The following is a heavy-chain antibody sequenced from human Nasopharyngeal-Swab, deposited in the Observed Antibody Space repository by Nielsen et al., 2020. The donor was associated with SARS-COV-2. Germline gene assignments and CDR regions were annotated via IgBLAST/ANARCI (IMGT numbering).Heavy chain of an antibody. D-gene: IGHD2-2*01. J-gene: IGHJ4*02. Sequence: GESLKISCADSGFNFNTSWMTWVRQAPGKGLEWVANINPDGSEMQYVDSVKGRFTISRDNAENSLYLHMNSLRGDDTAVYYCAHYASAAYWGQGTLVPSPQ. CDR2: INPDGSEM. CDR1: GFNFNTSW. V-gene: IGHV3-7*03. CDR3: AHYASAAY.